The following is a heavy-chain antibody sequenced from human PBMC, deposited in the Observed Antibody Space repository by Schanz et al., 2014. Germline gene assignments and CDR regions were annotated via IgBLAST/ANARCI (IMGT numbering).Heavy chain of an antibody. CDR3: AKDCPSDYGDHCFDF. Sequence: EVQLVESGGGLVQPGGSLRLSCETSGFTFSNHAMSWVRQAPGKGLEWVSAISGRGGRTYYADSVKGRFTISRDNSKTTLSLQMNSLRAEDTAVYYCAKDCPSDYGDHCFDFWGQGTLVTVSS. CDR2: ISGRGGRT. V-gene: IGHV3-23*04. J-gene: IGHJ4*02. D-gene: IGHD4-17*01. CDR1: GFTFSNHA.